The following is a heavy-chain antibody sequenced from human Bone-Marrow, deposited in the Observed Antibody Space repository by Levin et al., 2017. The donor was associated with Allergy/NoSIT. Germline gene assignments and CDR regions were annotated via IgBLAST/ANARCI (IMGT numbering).Heavy chain of an antibody. D-gene: IGHD3-16*01. CDR1: GFSFRSFG. J-gene: IGHJ4*02. Sequence: GESLKISCAGSGFSFRSFGMHWVRQAPGKGLEWVASIGFDGSKKYYGDSVKGRFAISRDTSTLFLQMSSLRVEDTAVYYCARDLSYGYERPGYWGQGTLVTVSS. CDR3: ARDLSYGYERPGY. CDR2: IGFDGSKK. V-gene: IGHV3-33*02.